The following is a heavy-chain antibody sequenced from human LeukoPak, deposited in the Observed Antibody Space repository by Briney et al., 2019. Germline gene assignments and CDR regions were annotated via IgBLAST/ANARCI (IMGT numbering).Heavy chain of an antibody. CDR1: GFTFSSYW. CDR3: ACGVLVYPDAFDI. D-gene: IGHD3-10*01. Sequence: PGGSLRLSCAASGFTFSSYWMSWVRQAPGKGLEWVANIKQDGSEKYYVDSVKGRFTISRDNAKNSLYLQMNSLRAEDTAVYYCACGVLVYPDAFDIWGQGTMVTVSS. J-gene: IGHJ3*02. V-gene: IGHV3-7*01. CDR2: IKQDGSEK.